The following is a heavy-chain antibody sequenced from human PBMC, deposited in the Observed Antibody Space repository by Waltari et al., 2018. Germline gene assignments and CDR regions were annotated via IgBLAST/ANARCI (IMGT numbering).Heavy chain of an antibody. CDR3: ARGNGDYDFWSGSERGYYFDY. Sequence: EVQLVQSGAEVKKPGESLKISCKGSGYSFTSYWIGWVRPMPGKGLEWMGIIYPGDSDTRYSPSFQGQVTISADKSISTAYLQWSSLKASDTAMYYCARGNGDYDFWSGSERGYYFDYWGQGTLVTVSS. D-gene: IGHD3-3*01. J-gene: IGHJ4*02. CDR2: IYPGDSDT. V-gene: IGHV5-51*01. CDR1: GYSFTSYW.